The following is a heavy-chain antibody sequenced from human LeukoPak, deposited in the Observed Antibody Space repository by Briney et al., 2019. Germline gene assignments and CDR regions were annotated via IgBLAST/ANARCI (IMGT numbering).Heavy chain of an antibody. Sequence: SETLSLTCTVSGGSISSYYWSWIRQPPGKGLEWIGYIYYSGSTNYNPSLKSRVTISVDTSKNQFSLKLSSVTAADTAVYYCARLVGSYSRVYYYYGMDVWGQGTTVTVSS. D-gene: IGHD1-26*01. V-gene: IGHV4-59*08. CDR1: GGSISSYY. J-gene: IGHJ6*02. CDR2: IYYSGST. CDR3: ARLVGSYSRVYYYYGMDV.